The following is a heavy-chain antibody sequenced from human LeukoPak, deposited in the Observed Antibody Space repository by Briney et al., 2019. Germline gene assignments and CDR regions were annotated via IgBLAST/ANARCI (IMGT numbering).Heavy chain of an antibody. CDR1: GFTFGDYA. Sequence: PGRTLRLSCTVSGFTFGDYAMSWVRQAPRQGLGWVGFSRSKAYGGTTEYAASVKGRFTISRDDSKSIAYLQMNSLKTEDTAVYYCTRGLIVVVPAAMDYWGQGTLVTVSS. D-gene: IGHD2-2*01. CDR2: SRSKAYGGTT. CDR3: TRGLIVVVPAAMDY. J-gene: IGHJ4*02. V-gene: IGHV3-49*04.